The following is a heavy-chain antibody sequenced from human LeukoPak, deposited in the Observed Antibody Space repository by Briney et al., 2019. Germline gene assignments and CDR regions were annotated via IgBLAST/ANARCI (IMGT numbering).Heavy chain of an antibody. V-gene: IGHV3-23*01. CDR1: GFTFSNYA. Sequence: GGSLRLSCVASGFTFSNYAMSWVRQAPEKGLDWVSVISGSAHKIRYADSVKGRFTISRDNSENTVYLQMNNLRAEDTALYYCAGRVTGYSSGYVYWGQGTLVTVSS. J-gene: IGHJ4*02. CDR3: AGRVTGYSSGYVY. D-gene: IGHD5-18*01. CDR2: ISGSAHKI.